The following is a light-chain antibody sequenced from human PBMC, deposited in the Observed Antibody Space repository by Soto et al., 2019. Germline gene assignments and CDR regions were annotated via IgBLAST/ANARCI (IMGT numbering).Light chain of an antibody. V-gene: IGKV1-5*03. Sequence: DIQMTQSPSTLSASVGDRVTITCRAIQSINSWLAWYQQKAGKAPKLLIYKASTLESGVPSRFSGGESGTEFTLTISSLQPDDFATYYCQQYDSFTWTFGQGTKVEFK. CDR1: QSINSW. CDR3: QQYDSFTWT. CDR2: KAS. J-gene: IGKJ1*01.